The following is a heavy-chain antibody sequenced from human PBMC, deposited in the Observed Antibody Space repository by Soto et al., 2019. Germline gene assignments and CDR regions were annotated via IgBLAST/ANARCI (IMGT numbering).Heavy chain of an antibody. CDR2: IYYSGST. CDR1: GGSISSYY. CDR3: ARDGAKYYYGSANNWFDP. Sequence: SETLSLTCTVSGGSISSYYWSWIRQPPGKGLEWIGYIYYSGSTNYNPSLKSRVTISVDTSKNQFSLKLSSVTAADTAVYYCARDGAKYYYGSANNWFDPWGQGTLVTVSS. J-gene: IGHJ5*02. V-gene: IGHV4-59*01. D-gene: IGHD3-10*01.